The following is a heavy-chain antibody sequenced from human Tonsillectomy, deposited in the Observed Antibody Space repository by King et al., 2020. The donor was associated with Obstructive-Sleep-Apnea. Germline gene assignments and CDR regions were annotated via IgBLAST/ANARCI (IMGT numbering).Heavy chain of an antibody. Sequence: QLQESGPGLVKPSETLSLTCTVSGDSISSYFWSWVRQPPGQGLEWVGYISYSGSTNYNPSLKSRVTISVDTSKNQFSPTLSSGTAADTAVYYCARSESGWYFDLWGRGTLVTVSS. J-gene: IGHJ2*01. CDR2: ISYSGST. CDR3: ARSESGWYFDL. V-gene: IGHV4-59*08. D-gene: IGHD3-10*01. CDR1: GDSISSYF.